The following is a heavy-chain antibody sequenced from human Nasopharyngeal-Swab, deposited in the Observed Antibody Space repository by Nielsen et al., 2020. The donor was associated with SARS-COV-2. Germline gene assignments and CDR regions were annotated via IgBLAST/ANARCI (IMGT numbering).Heavy chain of an antibody. Sequence: ASVKLSCTASGYTFTSYYMHWVRQAHGHGLEWMGIINPSGGSTSYAQKFQGRVTMNRDTSTSTVYMELRSLRSEDTAVYYCARVWGMSSSPFDYWGQGTLVTVSS. J-gene: IGHJ4*02. CDR1: GYTFTSYY. CDR3: ARVWGMSSSPFDY. V-gene: IGHV1-46*01. CDR2: INPSGGST. D-gene: IGHD3-16*01.